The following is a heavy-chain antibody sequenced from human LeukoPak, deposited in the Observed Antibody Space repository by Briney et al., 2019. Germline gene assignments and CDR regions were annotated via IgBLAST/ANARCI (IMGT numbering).Heavy chain of an antibody. J-gene: IGHJ6*03. CDR2: ISGSGGST. Sequence: PGGSLRLSCAASGFTFSSYAMSWVRQAPGKGLEWVSAISGSGGSTYYADSVKGRFTISRDNSKNTLYLQMNSLRAEDTAVYYCAKEGRITIFGVAGGYYYMDVWGKGTTVTVSS. CDR3: AKEGRITIFGVAGGYYYMDV. V-gene: IGHV3-23*01. CDR1: GFTFSSYA. D-gene: IGHD3-3*01.